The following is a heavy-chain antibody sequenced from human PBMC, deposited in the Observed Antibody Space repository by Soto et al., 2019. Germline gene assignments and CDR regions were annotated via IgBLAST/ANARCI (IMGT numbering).Heavy chain of an antibody. V-gene: IGHV3-74*01. D-gene: IGHD3-3*01. CDR2: INSDGSST. Sequence: GSLRLSCAASGFTFSSYWMHWVRQAPGKGLVWVSRINSDGSSTSYADSAKGRFTISRDNAKNTLYLQMNSLKTEDTAVYYCSRQASDFWSGKPQYYMDVWGNGTTVTVSS. CDR3: SRQASDFWSGKPQYYMDV. CDR1: GFTFSSYW. J-gene: IGHJ6*03.